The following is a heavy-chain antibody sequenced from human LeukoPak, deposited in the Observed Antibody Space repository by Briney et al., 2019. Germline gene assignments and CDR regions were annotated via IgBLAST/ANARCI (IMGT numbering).Heavy chain of an antibody. D-gene: IGHD3-10*01. CDR1: GFTVSSNY. CDR2: IYSGGSA. V-gene: IGHV3-53*01. CDR3: ARDRGNGEFDY. Sequence: GGSLRLSCAASGFTVSSNYMSWVRQAPGKGLEWVSLIYSGGSAYYADSVKGRFTISRDNSKNILYLQMNSLRAEDTAVYYCARDRGNGEFDYWGQGTLVTVSS. J-gene: IGHJ4*02.